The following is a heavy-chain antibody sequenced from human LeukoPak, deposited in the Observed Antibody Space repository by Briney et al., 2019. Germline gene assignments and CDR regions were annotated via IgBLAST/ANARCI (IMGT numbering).Heavy chain of an antibody. CDR3: ARVRYGGAAYFDY. J-gene: IGHJ4*02. D-gene: IGHD1-26*01. CDR2: IYSGGST. Sequence: GGSLRLSCAASGFTVNNNYMSWVRQAPGKGLERVSVIYSGGSTYYVDSVKGRFTISRDNSKNTLYLQMNSLRAEDTAVYYCARVRYGGAAYFDYWGQGTQVTVSS. CDR1: GFTVNNNY. V-gene: IGHV3-53*01.